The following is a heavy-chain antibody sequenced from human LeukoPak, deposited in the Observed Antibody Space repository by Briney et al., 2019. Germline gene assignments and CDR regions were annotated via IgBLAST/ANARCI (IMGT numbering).Heavy chain of an antibody. V-gene: IGHV1-18*01. J-gene: IGHJ3*02. D-gene: IGHD5-24*01. CDR3: ARYPFRSSRRDGYNCAFDI. Sequence: EASVKVSCKASGYTFTSYGISWVRQAPGHGLEWMGWISASNGNTNYAQKLQGRVTMTTDTSTSTAYMELRSLRSDDTAVYYCARYPFRSSRRDGYNCAFDIWGQGTMVTVSS. CDR2: ISASNGNT. CDR1: GYTFTSYG.